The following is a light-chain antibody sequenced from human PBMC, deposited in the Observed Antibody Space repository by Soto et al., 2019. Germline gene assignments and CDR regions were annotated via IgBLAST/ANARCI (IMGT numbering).Light chain of an antibody. J-gene: IGLJ2*01. CDR3: SSFAGSNTFDVV. V-gene: IGLV2-8*01. CDR1: SSDVGGYDY. CDR2: EVT. Sequence: TQPPSASGSPGQSVTISCSGTSSDVGGYDYVSWYQQHPGKAPKLMIYEVTKRPSGVPDRFSGSKSGNTASLTVSGLQADDEADYYCSSFAGSNTFDVVFGGGTKLTVL.